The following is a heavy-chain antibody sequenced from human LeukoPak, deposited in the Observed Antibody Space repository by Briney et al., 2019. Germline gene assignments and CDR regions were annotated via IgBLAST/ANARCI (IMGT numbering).Heavy chain of an antibody. D-gene: IGHD2-2*01. CDR2: ISSSGTTI. V-gene: IGHV3-48*03. CDR3: ARRYCSSTSCLIGY. Sequence: PGGSLRLSCAASGFTLSSYEMNWVRQAPGKGLEWVSYISSSGTTIYYADSVKGRFTISRDNAKNSLYLQMNSLRAEDTAVYYCARRYCSSTSCLIGYRGQGTLVTVSS. CDR1: GFTLSSYE. J-gene: IGHJ4*02.